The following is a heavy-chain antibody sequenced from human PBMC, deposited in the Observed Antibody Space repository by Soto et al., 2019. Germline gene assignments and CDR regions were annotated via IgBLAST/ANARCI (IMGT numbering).Heavy chain of an antibody. CDR1: GGSISSGGYS. Sequence: SETLSLTCAVSGGSISSGGYSWSWIRQPPGKGLEWIGYIYHSGSTNYNPSLKSRVTISVDTSKSQFSLKLSSVTAADTAVYYCARLPIGRWLLTSEGYFDYWGQGTLVPVSS. CDR2: IYHSGST. D-gene: IGHD1-26*01. CDR3: ARLPIGRWLLTSEGYFDY. J-gene: IGHJ4*02. V-gene: IGHV4-30-2*01.